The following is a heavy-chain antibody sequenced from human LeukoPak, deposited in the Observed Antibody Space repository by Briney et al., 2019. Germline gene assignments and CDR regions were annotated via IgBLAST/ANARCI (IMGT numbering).Heavy chain of an antibody. J-gene: IGHJ4*02. CDR3: AREIIAAAGSRFDY. CDR2: ISYDGSNK. V-gene: IGHV3-30*03. D-gene: IGHD6-13*01. CDR1: GFTFSSYS. Sequence: PGGSLRLSCAASGFTFSSYSMNWVRQAPGKGLEWVAVISYDGSNKYYADSVKGRFTISRDNSKNTLYLQMNSLRAEDTAVYYCAREIIAAAGSRFDYWGQGTLVTVSS.